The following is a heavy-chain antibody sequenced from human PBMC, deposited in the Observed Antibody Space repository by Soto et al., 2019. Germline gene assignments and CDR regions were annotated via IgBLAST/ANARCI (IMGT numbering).Heavy chain of an antibody. J-gene: IGHJ6*02. Sequence: PGGSLRLSWSASGFIFSRYGMHWVRQAPGKGLEGVAVISYDGRNKYYTSSVKGRFTISRDNSKNTLFLQMSSLRTEDTAVYFCAKTDRKLPLWFTIGDVWGQGTTVTVS. V-gene: IGHV3-30*18. CDR2: ISYDGRNK. CDR1: GFIFSRYG. CDR3: AKTDRKLPLWFTIGDV. D-gene: IGHD3-10*01.